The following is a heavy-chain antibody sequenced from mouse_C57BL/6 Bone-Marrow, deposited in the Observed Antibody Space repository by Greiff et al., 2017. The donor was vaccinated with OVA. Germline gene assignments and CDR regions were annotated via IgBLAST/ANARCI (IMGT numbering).Heavy chain of an antibody. CDR1: GYTFTEYT. CDR2: FYPGSGSI. D-gene: IGHD1-1*01. CDR3: ARHEDALYGSSYVGFAY. V-gene: IGHV1-62-2*01. J-gene: IGHJ3*01. Sequence: QVQLKESGAELVKPGASVKLSCKASGYTFTEYTIHWVKQRSGQGLEWIGWFYPGSGSIKYNEKFKDKATLTADKSSSTVYMELSRLTSEDSAVYFCARHEDALYGSSYVGFAYWGQGTLVTVSA.